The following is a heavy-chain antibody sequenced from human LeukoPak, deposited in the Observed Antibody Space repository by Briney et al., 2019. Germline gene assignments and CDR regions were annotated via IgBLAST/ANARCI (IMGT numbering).Heavy chain of an antibody. CDR3: ARDYVGMSTIRDFGY. V-gene: IGHV1-69*04. CDR2: IIPILGIA. CDR1: GGTFSSYA. J-gene: IGHJ4*02. Sequence: SVKVSCKASGGTFSSYAISWVRQAPGQGLEWMGRIIPILGIANYAQKFQGRVTITADKSTSTAYMELSSLRSEDTAVYYCARDYVGMSTIRDFGYWGQGTLVTVSS. D-gene: IGHD5-24*01.